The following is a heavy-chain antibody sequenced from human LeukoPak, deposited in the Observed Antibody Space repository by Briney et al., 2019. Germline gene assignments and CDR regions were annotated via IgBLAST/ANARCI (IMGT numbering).Heavy chain of an antibody. V-gene: IGHV1-18*01. CDR1: GYTFIYYG. CDR3: ATGPSGYCSSASCYASDYYYYSMDV. Sequence: ASVKVSCKASGYTFIYYGINWVRQAPGQGLEWMGWISAYNRNTNNAQKLQGRVTMTTDTSTTTAYMELRSLRSDDTAVYYCATGPSGYCSSASCYASDYYYYSMDVWGQGTTVTVSS. J-gene: IGHJ6*02. D-gene: IGHD2-2*01. CDR2: ISAYNRNT.